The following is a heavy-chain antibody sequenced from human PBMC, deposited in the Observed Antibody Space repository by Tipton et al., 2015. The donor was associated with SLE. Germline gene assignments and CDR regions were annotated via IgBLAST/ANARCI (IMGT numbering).Heavy chain of an antibody. CDR1: GVSINGGGYY. J-gene: IGHJ4*02. V-gene: IGHV4-31*03. CDR3: ARSAGYGSNWAHFDY. CDR2: IYYSGNT. D-gene: IGHD6-13*01. Sequence: TLSLTCTVSGVSINGGGYYWSWIRQHPGKGLEWIGHIYYSGNTHYNPSLKSRVTISVDTSKNQFSLKPSSVTAADTAVYYCARSAGYGSNWAHFDYWGQGTLVTVSS.